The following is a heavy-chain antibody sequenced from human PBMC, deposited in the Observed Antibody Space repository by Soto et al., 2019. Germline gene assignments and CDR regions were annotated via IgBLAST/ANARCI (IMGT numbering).Heavy chain of an antibody. Sequence: GGSLRLSXAASGFTFSSYAMSWVRQAPGKGLEWVSAISGSGGSTYYADSVKGRFTISRDNSKNTLYLQMNSLRAEDTAVYYCAKDRLVGGYYNGMDVWGQGTTVTVSS. CDR1: GFTFSSYA. J-gene: IGHJ6*02. V-gene: IGHV3-23*01. CDR3: AKDRLVGGYYNGMDV. CDR2: ISGSGGST. D-gene: IGHD2-2*01.